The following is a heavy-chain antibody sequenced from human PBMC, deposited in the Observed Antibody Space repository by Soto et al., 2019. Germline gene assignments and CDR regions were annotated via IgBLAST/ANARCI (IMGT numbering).Heavy chain of an antibody. CDR2: IYYSGST. Sequence: SETLSLTCTVSGGSISSGGYYWSWIRQHPGKGLEWIGYIYYSGSTYYNPSLKSRVTISVDTSKNQFSLKLSSVTAADTAVYYCARHIYSGYDLLFVAFDIWGQGTMVTVSS. D-gene: IGHD5-12*01. CDR3: ARHIYSGYDLLFVAFDI. J-gene: IGHJ3*02. CDR1: GGSISSGGYY. V-gene: IGHV4-31*03.